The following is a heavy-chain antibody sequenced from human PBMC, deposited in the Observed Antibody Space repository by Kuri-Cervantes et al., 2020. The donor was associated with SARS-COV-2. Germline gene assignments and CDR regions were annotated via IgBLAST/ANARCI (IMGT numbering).Heavy chain of an antibody. Sequence: SVKVSCKASGGTFSSYAISRVRQAPGQGLEWMGGIIPIFGTANYAQKFQGRVTITTDESTSTAYMELSSLRSEDTAVYYCARDQGYSSSWYLTWGQGTLVTVSS. V-gene: IGHV1-69*05. CDR3: ARDQGYSSSWYLT. CDR1: GGTFSSYA. D-gene: IGHD6-13*01. CDR2: IIPIFGTA. J-gene: IGHJ5*02.